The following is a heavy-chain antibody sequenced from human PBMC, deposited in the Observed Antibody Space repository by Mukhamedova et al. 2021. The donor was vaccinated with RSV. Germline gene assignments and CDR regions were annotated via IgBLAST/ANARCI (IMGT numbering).Heavy chain of an antibody. J-gene: IGHJ4*02. V-gene: IGHV4-59*01. CDR2: IYYSGST. CDR3: ARSLVPAATSWGN. D-gene: IGHD2-2*01. Sequence: IRQPPGKGLEWIGYIYYSGSTNYNSSLKSRVTISVDTSKNQFSLKLSSVTAADTAVYYCARSLVPAATSWGNWGQGTPVTVSS.